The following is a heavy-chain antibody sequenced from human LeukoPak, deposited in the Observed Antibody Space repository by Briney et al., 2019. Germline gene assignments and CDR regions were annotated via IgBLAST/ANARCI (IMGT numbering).Heavy chain of an antibody. V-gene: IGHV3-66*01. J-gene: IGHJ5*02. D-gene: IGHD1-1*01. CDR2: IYSGGST. CDR1: GFTVSSNY. Sequence: GGSLRLSSAASGFTVSSNYMSWVRQAPGKGLEWVSVIYSGGSTYYADSVKGRFTISRDNSKNTLYLQMNSLRAEDTAVYYCARRERFRGFDPWGQGTLVTVSS. CDR3: ARRERFRGFDP.